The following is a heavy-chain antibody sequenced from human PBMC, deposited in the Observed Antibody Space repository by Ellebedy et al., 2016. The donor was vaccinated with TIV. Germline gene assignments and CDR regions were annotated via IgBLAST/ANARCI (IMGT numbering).Heavy chain of an antibody. D-gene: IGHD6-13*01. J-gene: IGHJ6*02. CDR2: MNPNSGNT. Sequence: ASVKVSCXASGYTFTSYDINWVRQATGQGLEWMGWMNPNSGNTGYAQKFQGRVTMTRNTSISTAYMELSSLRSEDTAVYYCARYQRQQLLYYGMDVWGQGTTVTVSS. CDR3: ARYQRQQLLYYGMDV. CDR1: GYTFTSYD. V-gene: IGHV1-8*01.